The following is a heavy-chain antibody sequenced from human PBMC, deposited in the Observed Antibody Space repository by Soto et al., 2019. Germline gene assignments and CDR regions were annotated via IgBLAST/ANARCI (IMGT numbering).Heavy chain of an antibody. CDR1: GGSISSSSYY. V-gene: IGHV4-39*01. CDR3: ARRLSGGFVDN. Sequence: PSETLSLTCPVSGGSISSSSYYWGWIRQPPGKGLEWIGTINYSGSTYYNPSLKSRVTISVDTSKNQFSLKLSSVSAADTAVYYCARRLSGGFVDNWGQGTLVTVPS. D-gene: IGHD3-10*01. CDR2: INYSGST. J-gene: IGHJ4*02.